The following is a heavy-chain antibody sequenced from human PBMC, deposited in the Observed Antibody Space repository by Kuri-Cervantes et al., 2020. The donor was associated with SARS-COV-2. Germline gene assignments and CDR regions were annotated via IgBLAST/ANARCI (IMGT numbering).Heavy chain of an antibody. J-gene: IGHJ6*03. CDR1: GYTFTGYY. CDR3: AREGVGGHKGYYMDV. V-gene: IGHV1-2*02. Sequence: ASVKVSCKASGYTFTGYYMHWVRQAPGQGLEWMGWINPNSGGTNYAQKFQGRVTMTRDTSISTAYMELSRLGTDDTAVYYCAREGVGGHKGYYMDVWGKGTTVTVSS. CDR2: INPNSGGT. D-gene: IGHD1-26*01.